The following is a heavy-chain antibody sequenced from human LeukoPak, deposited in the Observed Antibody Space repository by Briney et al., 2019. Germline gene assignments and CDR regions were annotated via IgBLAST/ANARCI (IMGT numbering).Heavy chain of an antibody. V-gene: IGHV1-2*02. CDR1: GYTFTGYY. D-gene: IGHD2-2*01. Sequence: GASVKVSCKASGYTFTGYYMHWVRQAPGQGLEWMGWINPNSGGTNYAQKFQGRVTMTRDTSISTAYMELSRLRSDDTAVYYCARARSYCSSTSCSKRDYYGMDVWGQRTTVTVSS. CDR3: ARARSYCSSTSCSKRDYYGMDV. CDR2: INPNSGGT. J-gene: IGHJ6*02.